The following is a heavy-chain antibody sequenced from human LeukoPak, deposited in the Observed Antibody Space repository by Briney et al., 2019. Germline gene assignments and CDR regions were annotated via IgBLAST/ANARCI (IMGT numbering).Heavy chain of an antibody. CDR3: AKSEEAYFDY. CDR2: INLNSGGT. CDR1: GYTFIDYY. J-gene: IGHJ4*02. V-gene: IGHV1-2*02. Sequence: ASVKVSCKASGYTFIDYYMHWVRQAPGQGLEWMGWINLNSGGTDYAQKFQGRVTVTRDTSISTAYMELSRLTSDDTAVYYCAKSEEAYFDYWGQGTLVTVSS.